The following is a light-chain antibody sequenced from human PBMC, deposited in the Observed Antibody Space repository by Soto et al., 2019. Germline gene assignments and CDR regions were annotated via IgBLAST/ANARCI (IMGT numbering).Light chain of an antibody. Sequence: EIVLTQSPGTLSLSPGERSTLSCRASQSVSNSYLAWYQQKPGQAPRLLIYGTSSRATGIPDRFSGSGSGTDFTLTISRLEPEDFAVYYCQQYGNSPITFGQGTRLEI. V-gene: IGKV3-20*01. CDR3: QQYGNSPIT. CDR2: GTS. CDR1: QSVSNSY. J-gene: IGKJ5*01.